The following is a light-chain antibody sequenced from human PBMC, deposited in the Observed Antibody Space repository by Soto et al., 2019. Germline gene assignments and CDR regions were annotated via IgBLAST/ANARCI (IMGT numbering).Light chain of an antibody. CDR2: DVS. V-gene: IGLV2-11*01. J-gene: IGLJ3*02. CDR1: SGDVGGYNY. Sequence: QSALTQPPSVSESPGQSVTISCTGTSGDVGGYNYVSWYQQHPGKAPKVIIYDVSKRPSGVPDRSSGSKSGNTASLTISGLQAEDEVDYYCCSHAGSHTWVFGGGTKLTVL. CDR3: CSHAGSHTWV.